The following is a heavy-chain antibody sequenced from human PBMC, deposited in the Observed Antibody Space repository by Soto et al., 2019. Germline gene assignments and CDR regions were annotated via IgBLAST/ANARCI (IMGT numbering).Heavy chain of an antibody. D-gene: IGHD3-22*01. J-gene: IGHJ4*02. CDR2: ISAYNGNT. V-gene: IGHV1-18*01. Sequence: SVKVSWKSSVYPFTGYGISWVRQAPGQGLEWMGWISAYNGNTNYAQKLQGRVTMTTDTSKSTDYMELRSLRSDDTAVYYCARDYYDSSGHGGYWGQGTLVT. CDR1: VYPFTGYG. CDR3: ARDYYDSSGHGGY.